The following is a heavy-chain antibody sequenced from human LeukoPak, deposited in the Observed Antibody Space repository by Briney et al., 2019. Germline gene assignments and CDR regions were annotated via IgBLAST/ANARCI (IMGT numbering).Heavy chain of an antibody. D-gene: IGHD2-15*01. CDR1: GYTFTGYY. Sequence: GASVKVSCKAFGYTFTGYYMHWVRQAPGQGFEWMGWINPNSGGTNYAQKFQGGVTMTRDTSISTAYMELSRLRSDDTAVYYCARDRGYCSGGSCYPNYWGQGTLVTVSS. CDR3: ARDRGYCSGGSCYPNY. J-gene: IGHJ4*02. V-gene: IGHV1-2*02. CDR2: INPNSGGT.